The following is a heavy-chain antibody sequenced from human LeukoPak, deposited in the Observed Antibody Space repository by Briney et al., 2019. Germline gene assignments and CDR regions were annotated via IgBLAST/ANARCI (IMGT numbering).Heavy chain of an antibody. J-gene: IGHJ4*02. D-gene: IGHD1-26*01. Sequence: GGSLRLSCAASGFTFSSYSMNWVRQAPGKGLEWVSHITASGTAMFYADSVKGRFTISRDNVKNSLYLQMNSLRDEDTAVYYCASSGSYRFDYWGQGTLVTVSS. CDR2: ITASGTAM. CDR3: ASSGSYRFDY. CDR1: GFTFSSYS. V-gene: IGHV3-48*02.